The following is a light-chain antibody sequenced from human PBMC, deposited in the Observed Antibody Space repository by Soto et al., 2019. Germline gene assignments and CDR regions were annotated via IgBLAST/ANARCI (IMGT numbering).Light chain of an antibody. CDR3: SSYAGSNSEV. CDR2: EVN. V-gene: IGLV2-8*01. Sequence: QSALTQPPSASGSPGQSVTISCTGTSSDVGGYKYVSWYQHHPGKAPKLMIYEVNKRPSGVPDRFSGSKSGNTASLTVSGLQADDEADYYCSSYAGSNSEVFGGGTKLTVL. CDR1: SSDVGGYKY. J-gene: IGLJ2*01.